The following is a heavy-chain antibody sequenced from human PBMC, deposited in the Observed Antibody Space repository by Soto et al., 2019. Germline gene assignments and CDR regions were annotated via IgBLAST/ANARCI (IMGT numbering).Heavy chain of an antibody. V-gene: IGHV3-23*01. D-gene: IGHD3-16*02. CDR2: ISGSGGST. CDR1: GFTFSSYA. CDR3: VVSPPYCFYY. J-gene: IGHJ4*01. Sequence: PGGSLRLSCAASGFTFSSYAMSCVRQGPGKGMEWVSAISGSGGSTYYADSVKGRFTISRDNSKNTLYLQMNSLRAEDTAVYYSVVSPPYCFYYLAQGTLVTVSS.